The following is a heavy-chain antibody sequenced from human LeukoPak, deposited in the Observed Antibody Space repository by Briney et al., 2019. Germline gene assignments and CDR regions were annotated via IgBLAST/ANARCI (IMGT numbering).Heavy chain of an antibody. J-gene: IGHJ4*02. CDR3: AKDWVPYCGGDCSDFDY. V-gene: IGHV3-30*18. Sequence: GGSLRLSCAASGFTFSAYGIHWVRQAPGTGLEWVAVISYDGSNKYYADSVKGRFTISRDNSKNTLYLQMNSLRAEDTAVYYCAKDWVPYCGGDCSDFDYWGQGTLVTVSS. CDR1: GFTFSAYG. D-gene: IGHD2-21*02. CDR2: ISYDGSNK.